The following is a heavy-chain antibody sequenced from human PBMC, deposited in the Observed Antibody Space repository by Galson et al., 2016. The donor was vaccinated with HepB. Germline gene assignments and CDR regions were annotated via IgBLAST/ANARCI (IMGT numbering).Heavy chain of an antibody. CDR2: ISYDGRNQ. D-gene: IGHD3-3*01. V-gene: IGHV3-30*18. CDR3: AKDLTIFGMIMSPGD. J-gene: IGHJ4*02. CDR1: GFTFISYG. Sequence: SLRLSCAVSGFTFISYGMHWVRQAPGKGLEWVAVISYDGRNQHYADSVKGRFTTSRDNSKNTLYLQMNSLRPEDTAVYYCAKDLTIFGMIMSPGDWGQGTLVTVPS.